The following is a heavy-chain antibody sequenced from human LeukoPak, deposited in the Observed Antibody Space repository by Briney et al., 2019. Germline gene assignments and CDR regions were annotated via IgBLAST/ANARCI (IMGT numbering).Heavy chain of an antibody. V-gene: IGHV1-69*06. CDR2: IIPIFGTT. J-gene: IGHJ4*02. CDR3: ARALTYYYDSSDYYYPTNY. Sequence: SVKVSCKASGGTFSSYAFSWVRQAPGQGLEWMGGIIPIFGTTNYAQKFQGRVTITADKSTSTAYMELSSLRSEDTAVYYCARALTYYYDSSDYYYPTNYWGQGTLVTVSS. D-gene: IGHD3-22*01. CDR1: GGTFSSYA.